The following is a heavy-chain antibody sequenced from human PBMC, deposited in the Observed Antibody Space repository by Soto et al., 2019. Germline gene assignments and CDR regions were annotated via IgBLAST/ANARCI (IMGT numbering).Heavy chain of an antibody. Sequence: QVQLQQWGAGLLKPSETLSLSCAVYGGSFRVYHWTWFRKPPGKGLEWVGEISHSGDTNYNPSLKGRISISVDTSNKQFSVRLSSVTAADTAVYYCAGERGSFDTWGQGTQVTVST. CDR3: AGERGSFDT. J-gene: IGHJ4*02. CDR2: ISHSGDT. D-gene: IGHD3-16*01. V-gene: IGHV4-34*01. CDR1: GGSFRVYH.